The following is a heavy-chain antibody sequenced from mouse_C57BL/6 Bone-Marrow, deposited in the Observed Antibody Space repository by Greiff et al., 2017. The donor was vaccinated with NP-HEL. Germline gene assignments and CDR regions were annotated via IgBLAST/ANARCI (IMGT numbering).Heavy chain of an antibody. CDR2: IDPSDSYT. CDR3: AGGGRYSPWFAY. CDR1: GYTFTSYW. J-gene: IGHJ3*01. D-gene: IGHD2-12*01. Sequence: QVQLQQPGAELVMPGASVKLSCKASGYTFTSYWMHWVKQRPGQGLEWIGEIDPSDSYTNYNQKFKGKSTLTVDKSSSTAYMQLSSLTSEDSAVYYCAGGGRYSPWFAYWGQGTLVTVSA. V-gene: IGHV1-69*01.